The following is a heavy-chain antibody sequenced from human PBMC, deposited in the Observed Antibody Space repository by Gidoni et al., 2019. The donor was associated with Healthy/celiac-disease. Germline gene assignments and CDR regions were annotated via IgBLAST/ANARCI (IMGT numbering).Heavy chain of an antibody. CDR2: IYPGDSDT. Sequence: EVQLVQSGAEVKKLGESLTISCKGSGYSCTSYWIGWVLQMPGKGLEWMGIIYPGDSDTRYSPSFQGQVTISADKSISTAYLQWSSLKASDTAMYYCARQGPTGYYYYGMDVWGQGTTVTVSS. J-gene: IGHJ6*02. CDR1: GYSCTSYW. V-gene: IGHV5-51*01. CDR3: ARQGPTGYYYYGMDV.